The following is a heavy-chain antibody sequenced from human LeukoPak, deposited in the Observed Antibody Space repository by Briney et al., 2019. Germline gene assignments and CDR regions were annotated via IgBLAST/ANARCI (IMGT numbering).Heavy chain of an antibody. V-gene: IGHV4-34*01. Sequence: PSETLSLTCAVYGGSFSGYYWSWSRQPPGKGLEWIGEINQSGSTNYNPSLKSRVTISVDTSKNQFSLKLSSVTAADTAVYYCARGLLSSARKHGSGSSSYYFDYWGQGTLVTVSS. CDR1: GGSFSGYY. D-gene: IGHD3-10*01. CDR2: INQSGST. J-gene: IGHJ4*02. CDR3: ARGLLSSARKHGSGSSSYYFDY.